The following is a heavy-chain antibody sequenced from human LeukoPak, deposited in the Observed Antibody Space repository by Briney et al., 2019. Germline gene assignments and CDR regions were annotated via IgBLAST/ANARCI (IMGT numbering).Heavy chain of an antibody. CDR3: ARDATFYYDSAGTNWFDP. D-gene: IGHD3-22*01. CDR1: GGSISSYY. J-gene: IGHJ5*02. Sequence: SETLSLTYTVTGGSISSYYWSWIRQPAGKGLEWIGRIYTSESTNYNPSLKSRVTMSVDTSKNQFSLRLSSVTAADTAVYYCARDATFYYDSAGTNWFDPWGQGTLVTVSS. CDR2: IYTSEST. V-gene: IGHV4-4*07.